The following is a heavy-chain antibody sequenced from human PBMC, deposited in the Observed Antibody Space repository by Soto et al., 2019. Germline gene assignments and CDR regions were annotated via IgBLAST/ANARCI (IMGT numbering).Heavy chain of an antibody. CDR3: GMDV. Sequence: PGESLKISCKCSGYSFTSYWIGWVRQMPGKGLEWMGIIYPGDSDTRYSPSFQGQVTISADKSISTAYLQWSSSSLGGYYYYYYGMDVWGQGTTVTVSS. J-gene: IGHJ6*02. CDR1: GYSFTSYW. V-gene: IGHV5-51*01. D-gene: IGHD3-16*01. CDR2: IYPGDSDT.